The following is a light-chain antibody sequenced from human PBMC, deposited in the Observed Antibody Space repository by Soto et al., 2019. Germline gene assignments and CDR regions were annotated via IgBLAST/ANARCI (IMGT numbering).Light chain of an antibody. Sequence: QSALTQPPSASGSPGQSVTISCTGTSSDVGGYNYVSWYQQYPGKAPKLMIYEVSKRPSGVPDRFFGSKSGNTASLTVSGLQAEDEADYYCVSFAGGTYVFGTGTKLTVL. J-gene: IGLJ1*01. V-gene: IGLV2-8*01. CDR2: EVS. CDR3: VSFAGGTYV. CDR1: SSDVGGYNY.